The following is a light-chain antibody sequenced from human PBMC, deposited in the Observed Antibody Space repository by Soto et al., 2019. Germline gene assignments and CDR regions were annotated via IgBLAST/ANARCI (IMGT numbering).Light chain of an antibody. Sequence: EIVLTQSPATLSLSPGETATLSCRASQSIGSYLAWYQHKPGQSPRLLIYDASNRATGIPARFSGSGSGTAFTLTISSLEPEDFAVYYCQRYNNWPLTFGGGTKVESK. CDR1: QSIGSY. J-gene: IGKJ4*01. V-gene: IGKV3-11*01. CDR3: QRYNNWPLT. CDR2: DAS.